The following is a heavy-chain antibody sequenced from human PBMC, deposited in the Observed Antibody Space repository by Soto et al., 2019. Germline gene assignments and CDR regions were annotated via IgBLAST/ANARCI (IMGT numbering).Heavy chain of an antibody. CDR1: GGTFRSYA. CDR2: IIPIFGTP. Sequence: QVQLVQSGAEVKKPGSSVKVSCKASGGTFRSYAISWVRQAPGQGLEWMGGIIPIFGTPNYAQKFQGRVTITADESTSTAYMELSSLRSEDTAVYYCSGIAAPLYYYGMDVWGQGTTVTVSS. J-gene: IGHJ6*02. V-gene: IGHV1-69*12. CDR3: SGIAAPLYYYGMDV. D-gene: IGHD6-13*01.